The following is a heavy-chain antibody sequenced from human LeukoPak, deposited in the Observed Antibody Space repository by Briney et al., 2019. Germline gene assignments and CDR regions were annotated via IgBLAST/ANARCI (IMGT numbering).Heavy chain of an antibody. CDR3: ARGGGVGWFDS. D-gene: IGHD4-23*01. V-gene: IGHV4-34*01. CDR1: GGSFSGYY. Sequence: PSETLSLTCAVYGGSFSGYYWSSIRQPPGKGLEWIGEINHSGSTNYNPSLKSRVTISADSSKNQIYLKLSSVTGADTAVYYCARGGGVGWFDSWGQGTLVTVSS. J-gene: IGHJ5*01. CDR2: INHSGST.